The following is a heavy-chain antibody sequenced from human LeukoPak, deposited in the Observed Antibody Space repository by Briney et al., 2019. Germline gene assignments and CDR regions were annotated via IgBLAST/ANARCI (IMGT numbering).Heavy chain of an antibody. Sequence: GGSLRLSCAASGFTFSSYSMNWVRQAPGKGLEWVSSSSSSSSYIYYADSVKGRFTISRDNAKNSLYLQMNSLRAEDTAVYYCAREWRFSNWFDPWGQGTLVTVSS. CDR3: AREWRFSNWFDP. V-gene: IGHV3-21*01. J-gene: IGHJ5*02. CDR2: SSSSSSYI. CDR1: GFTFSSYS. D-gene: IGHD3-3*01.